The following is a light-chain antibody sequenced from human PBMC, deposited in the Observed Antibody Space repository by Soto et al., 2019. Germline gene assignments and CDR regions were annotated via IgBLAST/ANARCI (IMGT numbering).Light chain of an antibody. V-gene: IGKV3D-15*01. CDR2: DAS. J-gene: IGKJ5*01. CDR3: QQYNNWPPIT. Sequence: PGESATLSCRASQSVNSNYLAWYQQKPGLAPRLLIYDASRRASGVPARFSGSGSGTEFTLTISSLQSEDFAVYYCQQYNNWPPITFGQGTRLEIK. CDR1: QSVNSN.